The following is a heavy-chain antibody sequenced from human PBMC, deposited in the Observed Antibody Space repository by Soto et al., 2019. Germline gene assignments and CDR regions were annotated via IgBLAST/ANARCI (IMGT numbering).Heavy chain of an antibody. Sequence: PGESLKISCKGSGYSFTSYWISWVRQIPGKGLEWMGRIDPSDSYTNYSPSFQGHVTISADKSISTAYLQWSSLKASDTAMYYCARSPYCSSTSCYSQGYYYYYYGMDVWGQGTTVTVSS. CDR2: IDPSDSYT. J-gene: IGHJ6*02. CDR1: GYSFTSYW. D-gene: IGHD2-2*02. CDR3: ARSPYCSSTSCYSQGYYYYYYGMDV. V-gene: IGHV5-10-1*01.